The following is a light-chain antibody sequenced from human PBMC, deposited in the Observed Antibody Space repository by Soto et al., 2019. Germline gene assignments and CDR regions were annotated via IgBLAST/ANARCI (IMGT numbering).Light chain of an antibody. Sequence: QSVLTQPPSVSGAPGQRVTISCTGSGSTFGAGYDVHWYQQLPGTAPKLLIYDNTNRPSGVPDRFSGSKSGTSASLAISGLQAEDEADYYCQSYDSSLSGSVFGGGTKLTVL. CDR2: DNT. CDR1: GSTFGAGYD. V-gene: IGLV1-40*01. J-gene: IGLJ2*01. CDR3: QSYDSSLSGSV.